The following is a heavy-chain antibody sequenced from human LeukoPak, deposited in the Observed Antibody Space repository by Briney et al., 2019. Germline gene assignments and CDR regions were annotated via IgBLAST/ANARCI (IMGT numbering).Heavy chain of an antibody. CDR2: IYYSGGT. V-gene: IGHV4-61*01. CDR1: GVSISTSSYY. D-gene: IGHD6-13*01. CDR3: ARRAAAVGTYYMDV. J-gene: IGHJ6*03. Sequence: SETLSLTCTVSGVSISTSSYYWNWIRQPPGKGLEWIGYIYYSGGTNYNPSLKSRVTIAVDTSKNQFSLKLSSVTAADTAVYYCARRAAAVGTYYMDVWGKGTTVTASS.